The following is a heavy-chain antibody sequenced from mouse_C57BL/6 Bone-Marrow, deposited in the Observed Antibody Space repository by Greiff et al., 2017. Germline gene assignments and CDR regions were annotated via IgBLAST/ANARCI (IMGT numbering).Heavy chain of an antibody. CDR2: IYPGDGDT. D-gene: IGHD4-1*02. V-gene: IGHV1-82*01. CDR3: AIPQLGFDY. Sequence: QVQLKESGPELVKPGASVKISCKASGYAFSSSWMNWVKQRPGKGLEWIGRIYPGDGDTNYNGKFKGKATLTADKSSSTAYMQLSSLTSEDSAVYFCAIPQLGFDYWGQGTTLTVSS. CDR1: GYAFSSSW. J-gene: IGHJ2*01.